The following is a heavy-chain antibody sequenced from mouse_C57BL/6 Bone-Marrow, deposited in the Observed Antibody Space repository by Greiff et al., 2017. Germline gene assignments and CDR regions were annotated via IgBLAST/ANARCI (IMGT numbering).Heavy chain of an antibody. Sequence: VQLVESGPGLVAPSQSLSITCTVSGFSFTSYGVDWVRQPPGKGLEWLGVIWGGGSTNYNSALMSRLSISNDNYKCPVVLKLHSLQTDDTAMSFYDKHNYGSSRDYAMDYWGQGTSVTVSS. CDR3: DKHNYGSSRDYAMDY. J-gene: IGHJ4*01. V-gene: IGHV2-9*01. CDR2: IWGGGST. D-gene: IGHD1-1*01. CDR1: GFSFTSYG.